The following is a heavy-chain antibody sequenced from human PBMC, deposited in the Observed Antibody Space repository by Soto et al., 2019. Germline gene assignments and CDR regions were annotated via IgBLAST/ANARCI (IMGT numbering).Heavy chain of an antibody. D-gene: IGHD7-27*01. CDR1: GYTFTGSS. CDR2: INPNSGDT. J-gene: IGHJ4*02. CDR3: ARDLTGDPNY. Sequence: QVQLVQSGAEMKKPGASVNVSCEASGYTFTGSSIHWVRQAPGQGLEWMGYINPNSGDTIFAQKFQGRVTMTRDTSISTAYMELSRVASDDTAVYYCARDLTGDPNYWGQGTLVTVSS. V-gene: IGHV1-2*02.